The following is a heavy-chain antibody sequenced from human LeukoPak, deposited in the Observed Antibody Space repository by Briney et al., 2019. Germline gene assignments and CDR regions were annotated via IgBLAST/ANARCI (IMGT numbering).Heavy chain of an antibody. CDR2: IYYSGST. V-gene: IGHV4-30-4*02. J-gene: IGHJ4*02. D-gene: IGHD4-23*01. CDR1: GGSISSGDYY. Sequence: PSETLSLTCTVSGGSISSGDYYWSWIRQPPGKGLEWIGYIYYSGSTYYNPSLKSRVTISVDTSKNQFSLRLSSVTAADTAVYYCARVVIDYGGKRPLGYFDYWGQGTLVTVSS. CDR3: ARVVIDYGGKRPLGYFDY.